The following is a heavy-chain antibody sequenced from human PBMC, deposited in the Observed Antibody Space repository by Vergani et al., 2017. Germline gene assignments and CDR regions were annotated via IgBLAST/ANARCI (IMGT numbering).Heavy chain of an antibody. J-gene: IGHJ6*02. CDR1: GYTFTGYY. V-gene: IGHV1-2*04. CDR3: ARGGLGGIAAAVDYGMDV. Sequence: QVQLVQSGAEVKKPGASVKVSCKASGYTFTGYYMHWVRQAPGQGLEWMGWINPNSGGTNYAQKFQGWVTMTRDTSISTAYMELIRLRAEDTAVYYCARGGLGGIAAAVDYGMDVWGQGTTVTVSS. CDR2: INPNSGGT. D-gene: IGHD6-13*01.